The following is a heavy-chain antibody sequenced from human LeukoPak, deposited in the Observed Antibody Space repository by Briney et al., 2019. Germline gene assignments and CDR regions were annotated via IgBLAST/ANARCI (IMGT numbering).Heavy chain of an antibody. CDR2: IIPILGIA. V-gene: IGHV1-69*04. Sequence: SVKVSCKASVGTFSSYAISWVRQAPGQGLEWMGRIIPILGIANYAQKFQGRVTITADKSTSTAYMELSSLRSEDTAVYYCATGFTVDAFDIWGQGTMVTVSS. CDR1: VGTFSSYA. CDR3: ATGFTVDAFDI. D-gene: IGHD2-8*02. J-gene: IGHJ3*02.